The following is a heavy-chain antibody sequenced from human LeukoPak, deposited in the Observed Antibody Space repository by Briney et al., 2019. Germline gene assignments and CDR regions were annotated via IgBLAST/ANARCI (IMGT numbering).Heavy chain of an antibody. J-gene: IGHJ4*02. CDR2: IRYDGSNT. Sequence: GGSLRLSCAASGFTFNNYGMHWVRQAPGKGLEGLAFIRYDGSNTYYADSVKGRFTVSRDDSKNTLYLQMNSLRGADTAVYYCAEDGTSYHYIYYWGQGTLVTVSS. CDR3: AEDGTSYHYIYY. V-gene: IGHV3-30*02. D-gene: IGHD2/OR15-2a*01. CDR1: GFTFNNYG.